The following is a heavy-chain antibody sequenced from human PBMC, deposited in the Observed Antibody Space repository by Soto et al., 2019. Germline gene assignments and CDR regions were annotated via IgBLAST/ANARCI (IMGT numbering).Heavy chain of an antibody. CDR3: ARGGGLWLGEDFDY. V-gene: IGHV3-33*01. Sequence: QVQLVESGGGVVQPGRSLRLSCAASGFTFSSYGMHWVRQAPGKGLEWVAVIWYDGSNKYYADSVKGRFTISRDNSKNALYLQMNSLRAEDTAVYYCARGGGLWLGEDFDYWGQGTLVTVSS. D-gene: IGHD3-10*01. J-gene: IGHJ4*02. CDR2: IWYDGSNK. CDR1: GFTFSSYG.